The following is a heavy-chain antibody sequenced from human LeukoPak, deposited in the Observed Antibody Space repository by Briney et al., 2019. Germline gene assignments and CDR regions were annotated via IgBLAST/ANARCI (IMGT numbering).Heavy chain of an antibody. Sequence: ASVKVSSKASGYTFTSYDINCVRQATGQGLEWMGWMNPNSGNTGYAQKFQGRVTMTRNTSISTAYMELSSLRSEDTAVYYCARGVVRGVIIAVYYFDYWGQGTLVTVSS. V-gene: IGHV1-8*01. D-gene: IGHD3-10*01. CDR1: GYTFTSYD. CDR3: ARGVVRGVIIAVYYFDY. J-gene: IGHJ4*02. CDR2: MNPNSGNT.